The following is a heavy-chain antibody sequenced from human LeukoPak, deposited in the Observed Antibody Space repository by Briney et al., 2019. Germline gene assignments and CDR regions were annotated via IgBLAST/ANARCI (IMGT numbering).Heavy chain of an antibody. D-gene: IGHD6-13*01. Sequence: TSETLSLTCAVYGGSFSGYYWSWIRQPPGKGLEWIGEINHSGSTYYNPSLKSRVTISVDTSKNQFSLKLSSVTAADTAVYYCARARSSSWYFDYWGQGTLVTVSS. CDR2: INHSGST. CDR1: GGSFSGYY. J-gene: IGHJ4*02. CDR3: ARARSSSWYFDY. V-gene: IGHV4-34*01.